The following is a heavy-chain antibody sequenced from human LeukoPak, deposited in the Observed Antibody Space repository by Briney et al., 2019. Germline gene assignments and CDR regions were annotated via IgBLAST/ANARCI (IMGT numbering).Heavy chain of an antibody. J-gene: IGHJ3*02. D-gene: IGHD2-2*01. CDR1: GYSFTSYW. Sequence: GESLKISCKGSGYSFTSYWIGWVRQMPGKGLEWMGIIYPGDSDTRYSPSFQGQVTISADKSISTAYLQWSSLKASDTAIYYCARPVATRYCTSTSCPRGAFDIWGQGTMVTVSS. CDR3: ARPVATRYCTSTSCPRGAFDI. V-gene: IGHV5-51*01. CDR2: IYPGDSDT.